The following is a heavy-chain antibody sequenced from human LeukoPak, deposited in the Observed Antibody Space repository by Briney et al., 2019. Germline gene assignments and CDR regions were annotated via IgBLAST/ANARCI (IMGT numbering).Heavy chain of an antibody. CDR3: ARQTIFGEDV. CDR2: INHSGST. J-gene: IGHJ6*02. CDR1: GGSFSGYY. D-gene: IGHD3-3*01. Sequence: SETLSLTCAVYGGSFSGYYWSWIRQPPGKGLEWIGEINHSGSTNYNPSLKGRVAISVDTSKNQFSLKLSSVTAADTAVYYCARQTIFGEDVWGQGTTVTVSS. V-gene: IGHV4-34*01.